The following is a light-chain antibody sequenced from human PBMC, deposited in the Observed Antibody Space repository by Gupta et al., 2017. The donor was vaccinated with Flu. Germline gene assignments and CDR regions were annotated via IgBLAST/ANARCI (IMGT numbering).Light chain of an antibody. V-gene: IGLV2-11*01. CDR3: SSHAGRGRCTWV. CDR2: AVT. CDR1: RNECGAYSR. J-gene: IGLJ1*01. Sequence: QSAPSQPRSVSVSPGQSVTISCTCTRNECGAYSRVSWYEQRPGKAPNLILCAVTERPSGVPVRFSGSKSGNTAALTISGLQSDDEADYYSSSHAGRGRCTWVFGTGTTFTVL.